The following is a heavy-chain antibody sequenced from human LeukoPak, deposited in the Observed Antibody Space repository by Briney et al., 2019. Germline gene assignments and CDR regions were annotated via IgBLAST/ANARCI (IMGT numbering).Heavy chain of an antibody. D-gene: IGHD6-19*01. CDR3: ARDPIAVAGRRGFNVY. J-gene: IGHJ4*02. CDR2: ISSSSSYI. CDR1: GFTFNSYS. Sequence: PGGSLRLSCAASGFTFNSYSMNWVRQAPGKGLEWVSSISSSSSYIYYADSVKGRFTISRDNAKNSLYLQMNSLRAEDTAVYYCARDPIAVAGRRGFNVYWGQGTLVTVSS. V-gene: IGHV3-21*01.